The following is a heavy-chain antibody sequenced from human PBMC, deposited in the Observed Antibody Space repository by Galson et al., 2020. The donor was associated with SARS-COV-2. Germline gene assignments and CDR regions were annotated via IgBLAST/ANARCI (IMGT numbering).Heavy chain of an antibody. CDR1: GGTFSSYA. J-gene: IGHJ6*03. CDR2: IIPIFGTA. CDR3: ARAWWKTYYYYYYMDV. Sequence: SVKVSCKASGGTFSSYAISWVRQAPGQGLEWMGGIIPIFGTANYAQKFQGRVTITADESTSTAYMELSSLRSEDTAVYYCARAWWKTYYYYYYMDVWGKGTTVTVSS. V-gene: IGHV1-69*13. D-gene: IGHD2-15*01.